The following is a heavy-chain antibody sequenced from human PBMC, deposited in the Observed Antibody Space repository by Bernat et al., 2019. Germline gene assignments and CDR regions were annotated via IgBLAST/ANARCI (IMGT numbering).Heavy chain of an antibody. CDR3: TRYPRYYYDSSGYSPPFDY. CDR2: IRSKAYGGTT. D-gene: IGHD3-22*01. CDR1: GFTFGDCA. V-gene: IGHV3-49*05. J-gene: IGHJ4*02. Sequence: EVQLVESGGGLVKPGRSLRLSCTASGFTFGDCAMSWFRQAPGKGLEGVGFIRSKAYGGTTEYAASVKGRFTISRDDTKSIAYLQMNSLKTEDTAVYYCTRYPRYYYDSSGYSPPFDYWGQGTLVTVSS.